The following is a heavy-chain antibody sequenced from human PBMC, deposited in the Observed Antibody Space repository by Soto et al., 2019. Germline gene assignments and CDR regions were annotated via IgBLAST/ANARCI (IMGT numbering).Heavy chain of an antibody. CDR2: IIPSVGTA. J-gene: IGHJ4*02. CDR1: GGTFSSYA. D-gene: IGHD3-10*01. V-gene: IGHV1-69*06. Sequence: SVKVSCKASGGTFSSYAISWVRQAPGQGLEWMGVIIPSVGTASYAQKFQGRVTMTADTSTSTAYMELSSLRSEDTAVYYCARALYLTYYYGSGSYYIGYWGQGTLVTVSS. CDR3: ARALYLTYYYGSGSYYIGY.